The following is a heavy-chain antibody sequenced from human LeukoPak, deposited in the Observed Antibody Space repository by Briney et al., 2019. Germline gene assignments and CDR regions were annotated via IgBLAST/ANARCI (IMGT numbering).Heavy chain of an antibody. J-gene: IGHJ4*02. Sequence: GGSLRLSCTGSGFIFPSYWMTWVRQAPGKGLEWVANIKEDGSEKYYVDSVKGRFTISRDNAKKSLFLEMNSLRGEDTAVYYCARVRVFGVVPNDYWGQGTLVTVSS. CDR2: IKEDGSEK. V-gene: IGHV3-7*01. CDR3: ARVRVFGVVPNDY. CDR1: GFIFPSYW. D-gene: IGHD3-3*01.